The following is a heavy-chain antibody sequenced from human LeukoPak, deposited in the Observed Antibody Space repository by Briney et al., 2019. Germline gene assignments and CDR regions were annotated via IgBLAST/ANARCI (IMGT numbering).Heavy chain of an antibody. CDR3: AKGRSAFGVVGYY. CDR1: GFTFTSYA. CDR2: ISGSGGST. Sequence: GGSLRLSCAASGFTFTSYAMSWVRQAPGEGLEWVSAISGSGGSTYYADSVKGRFTISRDNSKNTLYLQMSSLRAEDTAVYYCAKGRSAFGVVGYYWGQGTLVTVSS. J-gene: IGHJ4*02. V-gene: IGHV3-23*01. D-gene: IGHD3-3*01.